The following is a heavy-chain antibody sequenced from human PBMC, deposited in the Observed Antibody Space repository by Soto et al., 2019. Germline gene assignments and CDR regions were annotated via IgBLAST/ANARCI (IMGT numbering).Heavy chain of an antibody. J-gene: IGHJ3*02. CDR2: IYYSGST. CDR1: GGSISSGGYY. Sequence: NPSETLSLTCTVSGGSISSGGYYWSWIRQHPGKGLEWIGYIYYSGSTYYNPSLKSRVTISVDTSKNQFSLKLSSVTAADTAVYYCARDRYCSGGSCPGAFDIWGQGTMVT. D-gene: IGHD2-15*01. V-gene: IGHV4-31*03. CDR3: ARDRYCSGGSCPGAFDI.